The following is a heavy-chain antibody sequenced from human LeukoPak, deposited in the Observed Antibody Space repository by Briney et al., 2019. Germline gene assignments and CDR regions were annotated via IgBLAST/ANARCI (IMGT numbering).Heavy chain of an antibody. V-gene: IGHV4-59*08. CDR3: AKGVEIVGATTLDY. CDR2: IYYSGST. CDR1: GGSISSYY. J-gene: IGHJ4*02. D-gene: IGHD1-26*01. Sequence: SETLSLTCTVSGGSISSYYWSWIRQPPGKGLEWIGYIYYSGSTNYNPSLKSRVTISVDTSKNQFSLKLSSVTAADTAVYYCAKGVEIVGATTLDYWGQGTLVTVSS.